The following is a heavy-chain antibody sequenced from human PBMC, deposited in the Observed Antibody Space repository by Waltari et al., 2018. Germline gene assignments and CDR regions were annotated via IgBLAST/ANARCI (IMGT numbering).Heavy chain of an antibody. CDR3: ARHPDSGNYYRGFEF. V-gene: IGHV1-69*01. D-gene: IGHD3-10*01. Sequence: ELVQSGPAVKKPGSSVKVSCKASGGTFTRGAVSWVRQAPGPGLEWVGGLILMFGKPDYAQKFQGRVTSSADESTSTDYMELSSLRSEDTAIYYCARHPDSGNYYRGFEFWGQGTLVSVSS. J-gene: IGHJ4*02. CDR1: GGTFTRGA. CDR2: LILMFGKP.